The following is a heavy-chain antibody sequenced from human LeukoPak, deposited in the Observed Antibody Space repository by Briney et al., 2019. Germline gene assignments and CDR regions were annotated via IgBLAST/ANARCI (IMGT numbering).Heavy chain of an antibody. CDR2: ISYDGSSK. J-gene: IGHJ4*02. V-gene: IGHV3-30*18. CDR3: AKTYLWGSWGSYFGGY. D-gene: IGHD3-16*01. CDR1: GFTSSSYG. Sequence: PGRSLRLSCAASGFTSSSYGMHWVRQAPGKGLEWVAVISYDGSSKYYGESVKGRFTISRDNSKNTLYLQMNSLRAEDTAVYYCAKTYLWGSWGSYFGGYWGQGTLVTVSS.